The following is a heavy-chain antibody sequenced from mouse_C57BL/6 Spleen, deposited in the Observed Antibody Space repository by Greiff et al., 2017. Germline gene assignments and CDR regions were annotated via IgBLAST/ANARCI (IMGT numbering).Heavy chain of an antibody. CDR1: GFNSKDYY. V-gene: IGHV14-2*01. J-gene: IGHJ2*01. D-gene: IGHD2-4*01. Sequence: DVQLQESGAELGKPGASVKLSCTASGFNSKDYYMHWVKQRTEQGLEWIGRIDPEDGETKYAPKFQGKATITADTSSNTAYRQRSSLTSEDTAVYYCARWADYGKDYWGQGTTLTVSS. CDR2: IDPEDGET. CDR3: ARWADYGKDY.